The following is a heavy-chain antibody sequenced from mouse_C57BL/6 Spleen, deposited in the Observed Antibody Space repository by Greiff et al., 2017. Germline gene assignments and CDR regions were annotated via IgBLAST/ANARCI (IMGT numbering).Heavy chain of an antibody. CDR3: ARHGGFFDY. J-gene: IGHJ2*01. Sequence: EVKLMESGGDLVKPGGSLKLSCAASGFTFSSYGMSWVRQTPDNRLEWVATISSGGSYTYYPDSVKGRFTISRDNAKNTLYLQMSSLKSEDTAMYYCARHGGFFDYWGQGTTLTVSS. CDR2: ISSGGSYT. V-gene: IGHV5-6*01. CDR1: GFTFSSYG.